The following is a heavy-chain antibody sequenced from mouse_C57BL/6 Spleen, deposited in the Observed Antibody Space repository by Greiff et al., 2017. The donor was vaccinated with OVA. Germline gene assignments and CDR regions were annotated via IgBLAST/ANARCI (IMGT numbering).Heavy chain of an antibody. Sequence: EVKLEESGGGLVKPGGSLKLSCAASGFTFSDYGMHWVRQAPEKGLEWVAYISSGSSTIYYADTVKGRFTISRDNAKNTLFLQMTSLRSEDTAMYYCARGWLPLHAMDYWGQGTSVTVSS. V-gene: IGHV5-17*01. CDR3: ARGWLPLHAMDY. J-gene: IGHJ4*01. D-gene: IGHD2-3*01. CDR1: GFTFSDYG. CDR2: ISSGSSTI.